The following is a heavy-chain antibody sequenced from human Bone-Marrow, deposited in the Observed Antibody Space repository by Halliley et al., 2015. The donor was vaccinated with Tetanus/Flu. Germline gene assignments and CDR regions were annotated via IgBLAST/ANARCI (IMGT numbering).Heavy chain of an antibody. V-gene: IGHV4-59*01. CDR1: GGSISTYY. Sequence: TLSLTCTVSGGSISTYYWSWIRRPPGKGLEWIGYIYYDGKTKYNPSLESRVAISIDTSKNQFFLNLKSITAADTAVYYCSRDKDYGGRLDHWGRGTRVTVST. J-gene: IGHJ4*02. CDR3: SRDKDYGGRLDH. D-gene: IGHD1-26*01. CDR2: IYYDGKT.